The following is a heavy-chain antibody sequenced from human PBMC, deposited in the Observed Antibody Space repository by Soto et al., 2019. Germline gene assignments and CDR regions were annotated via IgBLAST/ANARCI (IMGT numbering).Heavy chain of an antibody. Sequence: PGGSLRLSCAASGFSFSDSSVHWIRQASGKGLEWVGRIRSNSNGYATAYAGSVKGRFTISRDDPKHTAYLQMNSLKTEDTAVYYCAQTSYGESTGFWGQGALVTVSS. CDR3: AQTSYGESTGF. CDR1: GFSFSDSS. J-gene: IGHJ4*02. V-gene: IGHV3-73*01. CDR2: IRSNSNGYAT. D-gene: IGHD4-17*01.